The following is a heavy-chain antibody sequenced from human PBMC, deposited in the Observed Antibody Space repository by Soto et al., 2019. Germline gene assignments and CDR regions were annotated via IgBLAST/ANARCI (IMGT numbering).Heavy chain of an antibody. V-gene: IGHV1-69*02. CDR2: SIPILGIA. Sequence: GASVKVSCKASGGTFSSYTISWVRQAPGQGLEWMGRSIPILGIANYAQKFQGRVTITADKSTSTAYMELSSLRSEDTAVYYCARVVGYCSSTSCPGWFDPWGQGTLVTVSS. CDR3: ARVVGYCSSTSCPGWFDP. J-gene: IGHJ5*02. CDR1: GGTFSSYT. D-gene: IGHD2-2*01.